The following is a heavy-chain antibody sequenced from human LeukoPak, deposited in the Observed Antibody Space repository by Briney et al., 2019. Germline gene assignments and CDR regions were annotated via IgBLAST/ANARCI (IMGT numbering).Heavy chain of an antibody. Sequence: SVKVSCKASGGTFSHYAISWVRQATAQGLEWMGGIIPIFGTANYSQKFQGRITITTDESTHKASLELSSLSSEDTAVYYCARGYCSGGSCCCFDYWGQGTLVTASS. J-gene: IGHJ4*02. D-gene: IGHD2-15*01. CDR1: GGTFSHYA. V-gene: IGHV1-69*05. CDR2: IIPIFGTA. CDR3: ARGYCSGGSCCCFDY.